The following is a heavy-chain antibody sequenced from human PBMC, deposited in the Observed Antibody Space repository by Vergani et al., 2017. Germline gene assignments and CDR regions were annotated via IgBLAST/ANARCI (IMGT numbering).Heavy chain of an antibody. J-gene: IGHJ6*03. Sequence: QVQLQESGPGVVKPSETLSLTCTVSGGSISSYYWSWIRQPPGKGLEWIGYIYYSGSTNYNPSLKSRVTISVDTSKNQFSLKLSSVTAADTAVYYCARVGYYDFWSGYYAINHYYYYYMDVWGKXT. D-gene: IGHD3-3*01. CDR1: GGSISSYY. CDR2: IYYSGST. CDR3: ARVGYYDFWSGYYAINHYYYYYMDV. V-gene: IGHV4-59*01.